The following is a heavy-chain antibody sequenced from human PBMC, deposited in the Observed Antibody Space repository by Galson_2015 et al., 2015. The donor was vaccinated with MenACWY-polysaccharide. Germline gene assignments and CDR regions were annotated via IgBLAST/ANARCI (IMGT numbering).Heavy chain of an antibody. Sequence: SLRLSCAGSGFTFSSYAMRWVRQAPGKGLEWVSAISGGGGNKYYGDSVKGRFTISRDNSKNTLYLQMDSLRAEDTALYYCANGDPGTTGHKYFDYWGQGTLVTVSS. J-gene: IGHJ4*02. V-gene: IGHV3-23*01. CDR2: ISGGGGNK. CDR3: ANGDPGTTGHKYFDY. CDR1: GFTFSSYA. D-gene: IGHD1-1*01.